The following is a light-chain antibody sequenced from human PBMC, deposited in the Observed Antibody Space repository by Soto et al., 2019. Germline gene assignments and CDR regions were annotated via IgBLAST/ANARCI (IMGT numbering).Light chain of an antibody. CDR1: SGHSSYA. CDR2: LNSGGSH. CDR3: QTWGTGIVV. Sequence: QPVQTQSPSASASLGASVKLTCTLSSGHSSYAIAWHQQQPEKGPRYLMKLNSGGSHNKGDGIPERFSGSSSGAERYLTISSLQSEDEADYYCQTWGTGIVVFGGGTKLTVL. V-gene: IGLV4-69*01. J-gene: IGLJ2*01.